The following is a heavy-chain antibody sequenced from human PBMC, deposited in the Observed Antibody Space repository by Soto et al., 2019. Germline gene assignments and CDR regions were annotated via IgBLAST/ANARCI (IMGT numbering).Heavy chain of an antibody. CDR1: VCNFSNYA. D-gene: IGHD4-17*01. J-gene: IGHJ3*02. CDR3: ARDRNVPGYRDSSDSIDM. V-gene: IGHV3-30-3*01. CDR2: ISYTGFNK. Sequence: GGSLRLSCASSVCNFSNYAIHCVRQAPGKCLEWLAIISYTGFNKGYTGAVRGRFSISRDNTKNTVYLEMKSLETDDTAVYYCARDRNVPGYRDSSDSIDMWGQGTMDTVS.